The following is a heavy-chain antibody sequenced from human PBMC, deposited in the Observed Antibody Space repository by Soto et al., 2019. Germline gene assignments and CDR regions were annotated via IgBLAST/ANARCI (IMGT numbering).Heavy chain of an antibody. CDR1: GFTFRNYG. CDR2: TSFDGFNQ. D-gene: IGHD3-16*02. J-gene: IGHJ4*02. CDR3: ATEQGRAGIILFDY. V-gene: IGHV3-30*03. Sequence: GSLRLSCAGSGFTFRNYGMQWVRQAPGKGLEWVALTSFDGFNQYYGKSVEGRFTISRNNSKNTLYLQMDSLRPEDSAMYFCATEQGRAGIILFDYWGQGTLVTVSS.